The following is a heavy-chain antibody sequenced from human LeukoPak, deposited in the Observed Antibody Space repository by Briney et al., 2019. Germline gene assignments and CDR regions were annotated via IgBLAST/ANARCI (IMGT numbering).Heavy chain of an antibody. CDR2: IYYSGSA. CDR1: GFTFSSYA. J-gene: IGHJ4*02. D-gene: IGHD6-19*01. V-gene: IGHV4-59*08. CDR3: ARWTSSGWYGFDY. Sequence: GSLRLSCAASGFTFSSYAMSWVRQAPGKGLEWIGYIYYSGSANYNPSLKSRVTISVDTSKNQFSLKLSSVTAADTAVYYCARWTSSGWYGFDYWGQGTLVTVSS.